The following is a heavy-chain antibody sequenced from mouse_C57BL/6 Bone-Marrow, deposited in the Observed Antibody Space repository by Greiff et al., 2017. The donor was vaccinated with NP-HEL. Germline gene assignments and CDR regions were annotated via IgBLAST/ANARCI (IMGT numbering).Heavy chain of an antibody. CDR3: ARIYDGYYEGENAMDY. Sequence: QVTLKVSGPGILQPSQTLSLTCSFSGFSLSTFGMGVGWIRQPSGKGLEWLAHIWWDDAKYYNPALKSRLTISKDTSKNQVFLKIANVDTADTATYDCARIYDGYYEGENAMDYWGQGTSVTVSS. J-gene: IGHJ4*01. CDR2: IWWDDAK. CDR1: GFSLSTFGMG. D-gene: IGHD2-3*01. V-gene: IGHV8-8*01.